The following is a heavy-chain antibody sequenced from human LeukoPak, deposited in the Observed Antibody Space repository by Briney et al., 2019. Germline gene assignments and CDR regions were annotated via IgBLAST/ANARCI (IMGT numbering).Heavy chain of an antibody. CDR2: INPSGGST. CDR1: GYTFTSYY. V-gene: IGHV1-46*01. CDR3: ARGVTVTTGGNWFDP. J-gene: IGHJ5*02. Sequence: ASVKVSCKASGYTFTSYYMHWVRQAPGQGLEWMGIINPSGGSTSYAQKFQGRVTMTRDTSTSTVYMELSSLRSEDTAVYYCARGVTVTTGGNWFDPWGQGTLVTVSS. D-gene: IGHD4-17*01.